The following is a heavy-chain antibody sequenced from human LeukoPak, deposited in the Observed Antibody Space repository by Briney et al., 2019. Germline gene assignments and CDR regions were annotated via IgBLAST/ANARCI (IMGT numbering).Heavy chain of an antibody. CDR1: GFTFSSYG. Sequence: GRSLTLSCAASGFTFSSYGMHWVRQAPGKGLEWVAVISYDGSNKYYADSVKGRFTISRDNSKNTLYLQMNSLRAEDTAVYYCAKDLSGSFDYWGQGTLVTVSS. CDR2: ISYDGSNK. V-gene: IGHV3-30*18. D-gene: IGHD2/OR15-2a*01. CDR3: AKDLSGSFDY. J-gene: IGHJ4*02.